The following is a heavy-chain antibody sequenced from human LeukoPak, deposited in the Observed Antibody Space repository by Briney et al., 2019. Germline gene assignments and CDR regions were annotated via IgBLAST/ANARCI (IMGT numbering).Heavy chain of an antibody. CDR2: ISGSGGST. Sequence: QAGGSLRLSCAASGFTFSSYAMSWVRQAPGKGLEWVSAISGSGGSTYYADSVKGRFTISRDNSKNTLYLQMNSLRAEDTAVYYCAKTVGGRPYYLDYWGQGTLVTVSS. D-gene: IGHD3-10*01. V-gene: IGHV3-23*01. CDR3: AKTVGGRPYYLDY. J-gene: IGHJ4*02. CDR1: GFTFSSYA.